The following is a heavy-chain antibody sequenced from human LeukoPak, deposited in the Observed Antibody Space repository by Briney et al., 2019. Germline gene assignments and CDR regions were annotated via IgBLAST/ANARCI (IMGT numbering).Heavy chain of an antibody. J-gene: IGHJ4*02. CDR2: ITDSGGDT. Sequence: GGSLRLSCAASGFTFSSYAMTWVRQAPGKGLEWVSAITDSGGDTYHADSVKGRFTTSRDNSKSTLYMQMDSLRVEDTAVYYCVKGSERSRPYYFDYWGQETLVTVSS. V-gene: IGHV3-23*01. CDR1: GFTFSSYA. D-gene: IGHD3-3*01. CDR3: VKGSERSRPYYFDY.